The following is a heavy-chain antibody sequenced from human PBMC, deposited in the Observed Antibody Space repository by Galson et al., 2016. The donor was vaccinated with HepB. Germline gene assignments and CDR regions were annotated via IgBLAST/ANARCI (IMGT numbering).Heavy chain of an antibody. J-gene: IGHJ5*02. CDR2: ISSDGSDK. CDR1: GFSFSNYG. Sequence: SLRLSCAGSGFSFSNYGMNWVRQAPGKGLEWVSFISSDGSDKYYADSVKGRFTVSRDNSKNTLYLHMNSLKPEDTAVYYCARTPGSITSWFDPWGQGTLVTVSS. D-gene: IGHD2-2*01. CDR3: ARTPGSITSWFDP. V-gene: IGHV3-30*03.